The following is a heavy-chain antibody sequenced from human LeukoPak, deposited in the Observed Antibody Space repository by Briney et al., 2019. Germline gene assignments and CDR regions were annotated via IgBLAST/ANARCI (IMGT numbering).Heavy chain of an antibody. J-gene: IGHJ4*02. D-gene: IGHD3-22*01. CDR2: YYPNGST. V-gene: IGHV4-4*07. Sequence: SETLSLTCTVSGGSISGYYWIWIRQPAGKGLEYIGRYYPNGSTNYNPSLTSRVTISLVTSKNQFSLRLSSVTAADTAVYYCARGPLFYYYGSSAYYGFDFWGQGTLVTVSS. CDR3: ARGPLFYYYGSSAYYGFDF. CDR1: GGSISGYY.